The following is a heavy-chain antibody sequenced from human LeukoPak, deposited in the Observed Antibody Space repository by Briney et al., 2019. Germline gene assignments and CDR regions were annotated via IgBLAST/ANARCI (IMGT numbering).Heavy chain of an antibody. J-gene: IGHJ4*02. CDR2: ISYDGSNK. Sequence: GGSLRLSCAASGFTFSSYAMHWVRQAPGKGLEWVAVISYDGSNKYYADSVKGRFTISRDNSKSTLDLQMNSLRAEDTAVYYCAKDRGGTYLFDYWGQGSLVTVSS. CDR1: GFTFSSYA. V-gene: IGHV3-30-3*01. CDR3: AKDRGGTYLFDY. D-gene: IGHD1-26*01.